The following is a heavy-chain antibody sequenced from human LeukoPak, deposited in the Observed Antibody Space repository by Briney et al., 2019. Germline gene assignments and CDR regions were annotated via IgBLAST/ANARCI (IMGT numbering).Heavy chain of an antibody. J-gene: IGHJ3*02. CDR2: IYHSGST. CDR1: GYSISSGNY. Sequence: SETLSLTCTLSGYSISSGNYWGWIRQRPGKGLEWSGSIYHSGSTYYNPSLKSRVTISVDTSKNQFSLKLSSVTAADTAVYYCARAGGDIVEYAFDIWGQGTMVTVSS. V-gene: IGHV4-38-2*02. D-gene: IGHD2-15*01. CDR3: ARAGGDIVEYAFDI.